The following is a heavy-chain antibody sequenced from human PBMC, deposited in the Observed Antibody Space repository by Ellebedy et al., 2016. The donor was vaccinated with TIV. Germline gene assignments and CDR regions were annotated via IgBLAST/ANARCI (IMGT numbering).Heavy chain of an antibody. CDR3: VRGMGATTFEY. CDR2: INPNGGAT. V-gene: IGHV1-2*02. D-gene: IGHD1-26*01. Sequence: ASVKVSCKASGYSFTDYYIHWIRQAPGQGLEWMGWINPNGGATSYSHKFHGRVTVTSDTSISTAYMEVNILRSDDTAVFYCVRGMGATTFEYWGQGTLVAVSS. J-gene: IGHJ4*02. CDR1: GYSFTDYY.